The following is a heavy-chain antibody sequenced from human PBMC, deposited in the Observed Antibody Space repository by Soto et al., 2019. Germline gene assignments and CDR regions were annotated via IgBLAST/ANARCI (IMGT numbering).Heavy chain of an antibody. CDR2: LRYDGSNK. D-gene: IGHD1-26*01. V-gene: IGHV3-33*01. CDR1: GFRFSGFG. J-gene: IGHJ4*02. CDR3: ARDGVGATTFCGYFDY. Sequence: QVQLVESGGGVVQPGRSLRLSCAASGFRFSGFGMHWVRQAPGKGLEWVAILRYDGSNKYYADSVKGRFTISRDNSQNTLYLQMDSLRVEDTAVYYCARDGVGATTFCGYFDYWGQGILVTVSS.